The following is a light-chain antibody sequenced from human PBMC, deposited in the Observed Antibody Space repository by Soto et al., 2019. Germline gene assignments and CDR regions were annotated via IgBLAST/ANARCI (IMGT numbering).Light chain of an antibody. V-gene: IGKV4-1*01. CDR1: QSVLYSSNNKNY. CDR3: QHYYRPWT. J-gene: IGKJ1*01. Sequence: DIVLTQSPDSLAVSLGERATINCKSSQSVLYSSNNKNYLAWYQQKPGQPPKLLIYWASTRESGVPDRFSGSGSGTDFTLTSSSLQAEDVAVYSCQHYYRPWTFGQGTKVEIK. CDR2: WAS.